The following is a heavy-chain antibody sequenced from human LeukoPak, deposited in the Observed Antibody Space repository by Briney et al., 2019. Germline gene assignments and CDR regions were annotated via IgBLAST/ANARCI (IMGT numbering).Heavy chain of an antibody. Sequence: GGSLRLSCAASGFTFSSYAMSWVRQAPGKGLEWVSAISGSGGSTYYADSVKGRFTISRDNSKNTLYLQMNSLRAEDTAVYYCAKDRDYYDSSGYLDYWGQGTLVTVSS. D-gene: IGHD3-22*01. CDR1: GFTFSSYA. CDR2: ISGSGGST. CDR3: AKDRDYYDSSGYLDY. V-gene: IGHV3-23*01. J-gene: IGHJ4*02.